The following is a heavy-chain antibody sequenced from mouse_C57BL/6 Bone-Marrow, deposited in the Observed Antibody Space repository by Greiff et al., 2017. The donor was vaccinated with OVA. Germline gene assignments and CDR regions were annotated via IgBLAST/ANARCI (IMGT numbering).Heavy chain of an antibody. CDR3: ARDDGYPYYFDD. Sequence: QVQLQQPGAELVMPGASVKLSCKASGYTFTSYWMHWVKQRPGQGLEWIGEIDPSDSYTNYNQKFKGKSTLTVDKSSSTAYMQLSSLTSEDSAVYYGARDDGYPYYFDDWGQGTTLTVSS. CDR1: GYTFTSYW. V-gene: IGHV1-69*01. D-gene: IGHD2-3*01. CDR2: IDPSDSYT. J-gene: IGHJ2*01.